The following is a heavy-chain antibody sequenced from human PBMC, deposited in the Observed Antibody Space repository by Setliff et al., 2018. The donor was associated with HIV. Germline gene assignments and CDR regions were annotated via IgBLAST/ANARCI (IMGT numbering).Heavy chain of an antibody. D-gene: IGHD3-22*01. CDR2: INTSGST. V-gene: IGHV4-4*07. Sequence: SETLSLTCTVSGGSVSNYYWTWIRQSAGKGLEWIGHINTSGSTKYNPSLKSRLTMSVDSSGNQFSLTLTSVTAADTAVYYCARDPNTGWYYDSSGYSWFDYWGQGTLVTVSS. CDR1: GGSVSNYY. J-gene: IGHJ4*02. CDR3: ARDPNTGWYYDSSGYSWFDY.